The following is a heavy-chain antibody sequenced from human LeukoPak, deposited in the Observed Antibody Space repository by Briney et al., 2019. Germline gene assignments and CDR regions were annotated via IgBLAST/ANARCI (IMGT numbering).Heavy chain of an antibody. Sequence: ASVKVSCKASGYTFTGYYMHWVRQAPGQGLEWMGWINPNSGGTNYAQKFQGRVTMTRDTSISTAYMELSRLRSDDTAVYYCARVKSRWSNWFDPWGQGTLVTASS. CDR3: ARVKSRWSNWFDP. D-gene: IGHD6-13*01. CDR2: INPNSGGT. CDR1: GYTFTGYY. V-gene: IGHV1-2*02. J-gene: IGHJ5*02.